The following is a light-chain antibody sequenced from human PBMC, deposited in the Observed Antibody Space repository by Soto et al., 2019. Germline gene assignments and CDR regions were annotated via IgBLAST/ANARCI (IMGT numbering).Light chain of an antibody. J-gene: IGLJ1*01. V-gene: IGLV1-40*01. CDR3: QPYDSSLSGYV. CDR1: SSNIGAGYD. CDR2: GNS. Sequence: QSVLTQPPSVPGAPGQRVTISCTGSSSNIGAGYDVHWYQQLPGTAPKLLIYGNSNRPSGVPDRFSGSKSGTSASLAITGLQAEVVADYYCQPYDSSLSGYVFGTRTKVTV.